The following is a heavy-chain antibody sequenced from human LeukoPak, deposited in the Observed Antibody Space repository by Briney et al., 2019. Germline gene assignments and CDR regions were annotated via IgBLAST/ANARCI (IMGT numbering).Heavy chain of an antibody. J-gene: IGHJ4*02. CDR2: ISGGGGST. V-gene: IGHV3-23*01. D-gene: IGHD1-7*01. CDR1: GFTFRSYA. CDR3: AKDGTTRGAFYFDS. Sequence: AGGSLRLSCAASGFTFRSYAMSWVRQSPGKGLEWVSVISGGGGSTYYADSVKGRFTISRDNSKNTLYLLMNGLRAEDTAVYYCAKDGTTRGAFYFDSWGQGTLVTVSS.